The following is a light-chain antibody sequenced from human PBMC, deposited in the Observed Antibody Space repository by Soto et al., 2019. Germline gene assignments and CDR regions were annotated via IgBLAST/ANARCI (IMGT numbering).Light chain of an antibody. CDR2: EVS. V-gene: IGLV2-14*01. CDR1: SSDVGDYNY. J-gene: IGLJ1*01. CDR3: TSYTRFSTLSV. Sequence: SALTQPASVSGSPGQSITISCTGTSSDVGDYNYVSWYQQHPGKAPKLMIYEVSNRPSGVSNRFSGSKSGNTASLTISGLQAEDEADYYCTSYTRFSTLSVSGTGTKVTVL.